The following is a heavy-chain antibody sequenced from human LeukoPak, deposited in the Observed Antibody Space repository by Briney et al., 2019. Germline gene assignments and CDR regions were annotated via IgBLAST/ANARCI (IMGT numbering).Heavy chain of an antibody. D-gene: IGHD3-22*01. V-gene: IGHV4-59*12. Sequence: SETLSLTCTVSGGSISSYYWSWIRQPPGKGLEWIGYIYYSGSTYYNPSLRSRLTMLVDTSMNHFSLRLSSVTAADTAVYYCATARQDKSGYYFGFFDSWGQGTLVTVSS. CDR3: ATARQDKSGYYFGFFDS. CDR1: GGSISSYY. J-gene: IGHJ4*02. CDR2: IYYSGST.